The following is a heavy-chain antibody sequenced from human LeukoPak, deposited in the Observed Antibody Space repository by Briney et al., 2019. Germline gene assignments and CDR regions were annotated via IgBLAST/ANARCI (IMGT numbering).Heavy chain of an antibody. Sequence: SETLSLTCAVYGGSFSGYYWSWIRQPPGKGLEWIGEINHSGSTNYNPSLKSRVTISVDTSRNQFSLKLSSVTAADTAVYYCAGLYGSGSRNFDYWGQGTLVTVSS. CDR1: GGSFSGYY. V-gene: IGHV4-34*01. D-gene: IGHD3-10*01. J-gene: IGHJ4*02. CDR3: AGLYGSGSRNFDY. CDR2: INHSGST.